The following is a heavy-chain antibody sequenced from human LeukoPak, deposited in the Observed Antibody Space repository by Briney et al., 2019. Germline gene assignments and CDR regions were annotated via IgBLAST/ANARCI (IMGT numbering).Heavy chain of an antibody. D-gene: IGHD3-22*01. CDR1: GFTLSSAA. V-gene: IGHV3-23*01. CDR2: ITGSDDRT. CDR3: AKGPQVGSGYHPDY. J-gene: IGHJ4*02. Sequence: GGSLRLSCAASGFTLSSAAMTWVRQAPGKGLEWVSTITGSDDRTYYADSVKGRFTISRDYSENTLRLQMNSLRVEDTAIYYCAKGPQVGSGYHPDYWGQGTLVTVSS.